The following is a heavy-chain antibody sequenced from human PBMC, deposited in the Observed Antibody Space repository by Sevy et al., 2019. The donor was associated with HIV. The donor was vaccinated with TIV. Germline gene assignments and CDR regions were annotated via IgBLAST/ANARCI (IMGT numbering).Heavy chain of an antibody. Sequence: GGSLRLSCAASGFTFSSYVMSWVRQAPGGGLEWVSGIIGRGDSTYYADSVKGRFTISRDNSKITLYLQMNSLRAEDTAVYYCAKLPFTHAGCPDFDYWGQGTLVTVSS. V-gene: IGHV3-23*01. J-gene: IGHJ4*02. CDR1: GFTFSSYV. CDR3: AKLPFTHAGCPDFDY. CDR2: IIGRGDST.